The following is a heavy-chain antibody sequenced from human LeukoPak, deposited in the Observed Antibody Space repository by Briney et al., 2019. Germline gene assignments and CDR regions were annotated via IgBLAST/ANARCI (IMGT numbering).Heavy chain of an antibody. CDR1: GFTFSSYG. V-gene: IGHV3-33*06. CDR3: AKDVSNFIGASDA. D-gene: IGHD2-8*01. Sequence: GGSLRLSCAASGFTFSSYGMHWVRQAPGKGLEWVAVIWYDGSNKYYADSVKGRFTISRDNSKNTLYLQVNSLRVEDTAVYYCAKDVSNFIGASDAWGQGTMVTVSS. J-gene: IGHJ3*01. CDR2: IWYDGSNK.